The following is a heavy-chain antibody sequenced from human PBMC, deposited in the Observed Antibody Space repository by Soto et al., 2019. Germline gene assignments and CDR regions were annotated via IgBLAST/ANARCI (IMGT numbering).Heavy chain of an antibody. CDR2: TYYRSKWYN. J-gene: IGHJ6*02. CDR1: GDSVSSNSAA. Sequence: PSQTLSLTCAISGDSVSSNSAAWNWIRQSPSRGLEWLGRTYYRSKWYNDYAVSVKSGITINPDTSKNQFSLQLNSVTPEDTAVYYCARGWYSSSWYADLYYYYGMDVWGQGTTVTVSS. D-gene: IGHD6-13*01. V-gene: IGHV6-1*01. CDR3: ARGWYSSSWYADLYYYYGMDV.